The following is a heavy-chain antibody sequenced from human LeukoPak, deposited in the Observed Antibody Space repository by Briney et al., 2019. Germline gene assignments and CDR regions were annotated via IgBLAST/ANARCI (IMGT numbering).Heavy chain of an antibody. J-gene: IGHJ3*02. CDR3: AAAPEEMDAFDI. D-gene: IGHD5-24*01. V-gene: IGHV4-4*02. CDR1: GGSISSNNW. Sequence: NPSGTLSLTCAVSGGSISSNNWWSWVRQPPGKGLEWIGEIYHSGSTNYNPSLKSRVTISVDKSKNQFSLKLSSVTAADTAVYYCAAAPEEMDAFDIWGQGTMVTVSS. CDR2: IYHSGST.